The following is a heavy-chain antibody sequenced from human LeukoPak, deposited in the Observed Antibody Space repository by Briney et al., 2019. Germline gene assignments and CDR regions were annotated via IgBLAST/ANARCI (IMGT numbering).Heavy chain of an antibody. D-gene: IGHD3-22*01. CDR1: GGSISSYY. Sequence: PSETLSLTCTVSGGSISSYYWSWIRQPPGKGLEWIGYIYYSGSTNYNPSLKSRVTISVDTSKNQFSLKLSSVTAADTAVYYCAIYYCYDSSGYLVRHWFEPWGQRTLVTV. J-gene: IGHJ5*02. CDR2: IYYSGST. V-gene: IGHV4-59*01. CDR3: AIYYCYDSSGYLVRHWFEP.